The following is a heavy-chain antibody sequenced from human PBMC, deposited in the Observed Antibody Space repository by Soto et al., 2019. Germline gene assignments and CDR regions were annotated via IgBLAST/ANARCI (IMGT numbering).Heavy chain of an antibody. CDR1: GFTFSSYA. CDR2: ISGSGGST. Sequence: EVQLLESGGGLVQPGGSLRLSCAASGFTFSSYAMSWVRQAPGKGLEWVSAISGSGGSTYYADSVKGRFTIARDNSKNMLYLQMNSMRAGNTAVYYCAKDISCSGGSCYPDDFDIWGQGTMVTVSS. D-gene: IGHD2-15*01. V-gene: IGHV3-23*01. J-gene: IGHJ3*02. CDR3: AKDISCSGGSCYPDDFDI.